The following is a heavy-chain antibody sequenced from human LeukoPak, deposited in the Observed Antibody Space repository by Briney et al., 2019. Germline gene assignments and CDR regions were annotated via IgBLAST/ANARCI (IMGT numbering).Heavy chain of an antibody. J-gene: IGHJ4*02. V-gene: IGHV3-48*01. D-gene: IGHD2-2*01. CDR2: ISNAITTT. Sequence: PGGSLRLSCVVSGFPFSNNPMNWVRQAPGKGVEWVSYISNAITTTYYAESVKGRFTISRDNAKNSLYLQMNSLRVEDTAVYYCARDGGKGYEIDYWGQGTLVTVSS. CDR3: ARDGGKGYEIDY. CDR1: GFPFSNNP.